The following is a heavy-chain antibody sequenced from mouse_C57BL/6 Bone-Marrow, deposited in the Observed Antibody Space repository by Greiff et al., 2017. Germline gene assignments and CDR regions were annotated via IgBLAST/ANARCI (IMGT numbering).Heavy chain of an antibody. J-gene: IGHJ4*01. CDR3: ADVLSYARDY. CDR1: GFSFSNYW. D-gene: IGHD3-2*02. V-gene: IGHV6-3*01. Sequence: LQQSGGGLVQPGGSLKLSCVASGFSFSNYWMNWVRQSPEKWLERVAQIRLKSDNYATNYAESVKGRFTITRDDSKSSVYLQMKTLSAEDTGIYYCADVLSYARDYWGQGNSVTVSS. CDR2: IRLKSDNYAT.